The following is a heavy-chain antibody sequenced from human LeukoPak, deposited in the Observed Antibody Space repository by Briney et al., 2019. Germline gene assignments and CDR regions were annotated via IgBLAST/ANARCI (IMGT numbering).Heavy chain of an antibody. CDR3: ARDKDDFWTRDYYFDY. D-gene: IGHD3-3*01. V-gene: IGHV4-59*12. J-gene: IGHJ4*02. CDR2: ISYSGST. Sequence: SETLSLTCTVSGGSISSYYWSWIRQPPGKGLEWIGYISYSGSTKYIPSLKSRVTISVDTSKNHFSLKLSSVTAADTAVYYCARDKDDFWTRDYYFDYWGQGTLVTVSS. CDR1: GGSISSYY.